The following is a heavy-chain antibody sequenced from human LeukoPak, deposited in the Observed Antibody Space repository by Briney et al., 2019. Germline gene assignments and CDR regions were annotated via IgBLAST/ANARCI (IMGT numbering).Heavy chain of an antibody. Sequence: SETLSLTCAVSGGSISSSNWWSWVRQPPGKGLEWIGEIYHSGSTNYNPSLKSRVTISVDKSKNQFSLKLSSVTAADTAGYYCARGNKLTSSSWYFDYWGQGTLVSVSS. CDR1: GGSISSSNW. D-gene: IGHD6-13*01. V-gene: IGHV4-4*02. J-gene: IGHJ4*02. CDR3: ARGNKLTSSSWYFDY. CDR2: IYHSGST.